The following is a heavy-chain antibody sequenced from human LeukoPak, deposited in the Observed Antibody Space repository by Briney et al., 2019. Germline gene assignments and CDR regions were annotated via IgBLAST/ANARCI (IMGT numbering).Heavy chain of an antibody. CDR1: GFTFSSYG. J-gene: IGHJ4*02. CDR3: ARHSGSSPFDY. CDR2: IWYDGSNK. V-gene: IGHV3-33*01. D-gene: IGHD1-26*01. Sequence: GGSLRLSCAASGFTFSSYGMHWVRQAPGKGLEWVAVIWYDGSNKYYADSVKGRFTISRDNSKNTLYLQMNRLRAEDTAVYYCARHSGSSPFDYWGQGTLVTVSS.